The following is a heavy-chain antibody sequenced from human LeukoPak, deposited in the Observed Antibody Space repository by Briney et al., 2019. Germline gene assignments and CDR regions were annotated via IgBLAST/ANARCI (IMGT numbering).Heavy chain of an antibody. CDR2: ISYDGSNK. J-gene: IGHJ3*02. D-gene: IGHD3-10*01. CDR3: ARGGGEPLRAFDI. CDR1: GFTFSSYA. Sequence: GGSLRPSCAASGFTFSSYAMHWVRQAPGKGLEWVAVISYDGSNKYYADSVKGRFTISRDNSKNTLYLQMNSLRAEDTAVYYCARGGGEPLRAFDIWGQGTMVTVSS. V-gene: IGHV3-30-3*01.